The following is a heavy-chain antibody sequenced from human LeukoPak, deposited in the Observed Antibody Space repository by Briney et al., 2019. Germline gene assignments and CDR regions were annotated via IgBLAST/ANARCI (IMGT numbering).Heavy chain of an antibody. Sequence: PGGSLRLSCAASGLTFSSYAMNWVRQAPGKGLEWVAVISYDGSDKYYPDSVKGRFTISRDNSKNTLYLQMNSLRAEDTAVYYCARGGGIQLWLPFDYWGQGILVTVSS. D-gene: IGHD5-18*01. CDR1: GLTFSSYA. CDR3: ARGGGIQLWLPFDY. J-gene: IGHJ4*02. V-gene: IGHV3-30-3*01. CDR2: ISYDGSDK.